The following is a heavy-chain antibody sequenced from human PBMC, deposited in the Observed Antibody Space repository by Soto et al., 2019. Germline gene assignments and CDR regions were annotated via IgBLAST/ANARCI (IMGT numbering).Heavy chain of an antibody. V-gene: IGHV1-18*01. D-gene: IGHD3-10*01. Sequence: VQLVQSGGEVKKPGASVKVSCKASGYTFTSYGITWVRQAPGQGLDWMGWISTYNGGTNYAQNLQGRVTMTTDTSTSTAYMELRSLRSDDTAMYYCARDISYGSGTSYGYWGQGTLVTVSS. CDR3: ARDISYGSGTSYGY. CDR2: ISTYNGGT. J-gene: IGHJ4*02. CDR1: GYTFTSYG.